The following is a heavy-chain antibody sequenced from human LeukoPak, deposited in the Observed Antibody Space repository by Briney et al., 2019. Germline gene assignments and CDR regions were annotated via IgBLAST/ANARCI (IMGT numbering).Heavy chain of an antibody. Sequence: QPGGSLRLSCAASGFTFNHYWMTWVPQTPRTGREGVANIKEDGTEKNYVDSVKGRFTISRDNAKTSLYLQMYSLRAEDTAVYYCARGGSESDYWGQGTLVTASS. V-gene: IGHV3-7*01. CDR3: ARGGSESDY. CDR2: IKEDGTEK. CDR1: GFTFNHYW. J-gene: IGHJ4*02.